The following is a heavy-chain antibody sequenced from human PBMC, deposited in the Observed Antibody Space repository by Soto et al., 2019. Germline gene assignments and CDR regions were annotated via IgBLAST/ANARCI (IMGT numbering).Heavy chain of an antibody. V-gene: IGHV3-30-3*01. CDR1: GFTYSSYA. J-gene: IGHJ6*02. Sequence: QVQLVESGGGVVQPGRSLRLSCAASGFTYSSYAMHWVRQAPGKGLEWVAVISYDGSNKYYADSVKGRFTISRDNSKNTLYLQMNSLRAEDTAVYYCAIEAPDYNLSSGMDVWGQGTTVTVSS. CDR2: ISYDGSNK. CDR3: AIEAPDYNLSSGMDV. D-gene: IGHD4-4*01.